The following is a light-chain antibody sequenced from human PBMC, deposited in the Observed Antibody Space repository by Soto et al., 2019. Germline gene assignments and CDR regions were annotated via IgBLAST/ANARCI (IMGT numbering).Light chain of an antibody. CDR3: QQYNNWPQIT. CDR1: QSVSSN. V-gene: IGKV3-15*01. CDR2: GAS. Sequence: EIVMTQSPATLSVSPGERGTLSCRASQSVSSNLAWYQQKPGQAPRLLIYGASTRATGIPARFSGSGSGTEFTLTISSLQSEDFAVYFCQQYNNWPQITFGQGHGWRLN. J-gene: IGKJ5*01.